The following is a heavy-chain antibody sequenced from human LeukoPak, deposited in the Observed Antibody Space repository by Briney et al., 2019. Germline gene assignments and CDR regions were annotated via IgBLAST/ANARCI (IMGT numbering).Heavy chain of an antibody. J-gene: IGHJ5*02. Sequence: GGSLRLSCTASGFKFDDYDMSWVGQVPGKGLEWVSGITWNGDKTGYADSVRGRFAISRDNTKKSLYLQMSSLRADDTALYYCARDPFCSSRTGCYFEDWFVPWGPGTLVTVSS. CDR1: GFKFDDYD. CDR2: ITWNGDKT. V-gene: IGHV3-20*04. D-gene: IGHD2-2*01. CDR3: ARDPFCSSRTGCYFEDWFVP.